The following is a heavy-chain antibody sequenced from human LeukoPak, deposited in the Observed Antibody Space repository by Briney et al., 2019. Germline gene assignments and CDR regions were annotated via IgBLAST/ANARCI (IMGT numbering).Heavy chain of an antibody. V-gene: IGHV3-74*01. D-gene: IGHD6-6*01. CDR1: GFTFKLYW. CDR2: INDDGSDT. CDR3: AKDVIGSSSDKLFDY. Sequence: GGSLRLSCAASGFTFKLYWMHWVRQVPGKGPVWVARINDDGSDTVYADSVKGRFTISRDDAKNMLFLQMNSLRAEDTAVYYCAKDVIGSSSDKLFDYWGQGTLVTVSS. J-gene: IGHJ4*02.